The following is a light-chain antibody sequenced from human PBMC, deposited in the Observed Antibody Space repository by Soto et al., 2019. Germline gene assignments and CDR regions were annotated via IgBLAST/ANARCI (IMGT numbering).Light chain of an antibody. J-gene: IGKJ5*01. CDR2: GVS. CDR1: QSVNINY. Sequence: EIVLTQSPGTLSLSPGERATLSCRASQSVNINYLAWYHQKPSQATKLLIYGVSSRATGIPDRFSGSGSGTDFTLTIRRLEPEDFGVYYCQQYGSSPITFGQGTRLELK. V-gene: IGKV3-20*01. CDR3: QQYGSSPIT.